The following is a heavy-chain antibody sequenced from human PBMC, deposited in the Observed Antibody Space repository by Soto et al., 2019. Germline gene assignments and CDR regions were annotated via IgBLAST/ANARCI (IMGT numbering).Heavy chain of an antibody. CDR3: ATDSATSYFGMDV. J-gene: IGHJ6*02. D-gene: IGHD1-26*01. Sequence: SETLSLTCAVYGGSFTGNYRSWIRQPPGKGLEWIGEVNDSGSTNFNPSLKSRVTISVDTSKKQFTLKLTSVTAADTAVYYCATDSATSYFGMDVWGHGTTVTV. CDR2: VNDSGST. V-gene: IGHV4-34*01. CDR1: GGSFTGNY.